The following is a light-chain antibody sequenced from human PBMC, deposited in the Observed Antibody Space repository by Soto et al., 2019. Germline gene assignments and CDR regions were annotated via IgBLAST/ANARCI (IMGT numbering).Light chain of an antibody. J-gene: IGKJ5*01. Sequence: EIVMTQSPATLSVSPGERATLSCRASQSVSSNLAWYQQKPGQAPRLLIYGASTRATGIPARFSGSGSGTDFTLTISSLEPEDFAVYYRQQRSNWPLITFGQGTRLAIK. CDR2: GAS. V-gene: IGKV3-15*01. CDR1: QSVSSN. CDR3: QQRSNWPLIT.